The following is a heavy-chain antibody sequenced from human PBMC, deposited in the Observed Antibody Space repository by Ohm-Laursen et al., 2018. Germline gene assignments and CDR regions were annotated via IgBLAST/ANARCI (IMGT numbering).Heavy chain of an antibody. Sequence: SSVKVSCKASGGTFSSYAISWVRQAPGQGLEWMGGIIPIFGTANYAQKFQGRVTITADKSTSTAYMELSSLRSEDTAVYYCARSPEGAAVAVYWYFDLWGRGTLVTVSS. CDR1: GGTFSSYA. J-gene: IGHJ2*01. V-gene: IGHV1-69*06. CDR2: IIPIFGTA. CDR3: ARSPEGAAVAVYWYFDL. D-gene: IGHD6-19*01.